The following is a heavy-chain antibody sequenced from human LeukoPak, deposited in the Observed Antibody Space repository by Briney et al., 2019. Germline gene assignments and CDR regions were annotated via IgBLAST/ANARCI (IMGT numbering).Heavy chain of an antibody. CDR2: IRYDGSNK. V-gene: IGHV3-30*02. J-gene: IGHJ6*03. CDR1: GFTFSSYG. D-gene: IGHD4/OR15-4a*01. Sequence: PGGSLRLSCAASGFTFSSYGMHWVRQAPGKGLEWVAFIRYDGSNKYYADSVKGRFTISRDNSKNTLYLQMNSLRAEDTAVYYCAKGGLTSYYYYYMDVWGKGTTVTVSS. CDR3: AKGGLTSYYYYYMDV.